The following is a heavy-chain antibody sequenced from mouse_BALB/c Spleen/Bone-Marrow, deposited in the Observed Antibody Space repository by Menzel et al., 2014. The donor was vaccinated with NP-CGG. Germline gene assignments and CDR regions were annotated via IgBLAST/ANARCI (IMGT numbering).Heavy chain of an antibody. CDR3: ARTTGTPYLDY. Sequence: EVQVVESGGGLVQPGGSLRLSCTTSGFTFTDYYMSWVRQPPGKALEWLVFIRNKANGYTTEYSASVKGRFTISRDSSQSILYLQMNTLRAEDSATYYCARTTGTPYLDYWGQGTTLTVSS. J-gene: IGHJ2*01. CDR2: IRNKANGYTT. CDR1: GFTFTDYY. V-gene: IGHV7-3*02. D-gene: IGHD4-1*02.